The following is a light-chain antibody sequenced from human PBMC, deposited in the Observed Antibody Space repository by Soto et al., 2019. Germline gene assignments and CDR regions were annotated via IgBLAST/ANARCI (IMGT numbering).Light chain of an antibody. CDR2: GAF. Sequence: EIVLTQSPATLSLSPGERGTLSFRASPSVTNYLAWYQQKPGQPPRLLIYGAFNRAAGIPARFSGSGSGTDFTLTISSLEPEDSAVYYCQQRNIWPPVTFGQGTRLEIK. CDR3: QQRNIWPPVT. J-gene: IGKJ5*01. V-gene: IGKV3-11*01. CDR1: PSVTNY.